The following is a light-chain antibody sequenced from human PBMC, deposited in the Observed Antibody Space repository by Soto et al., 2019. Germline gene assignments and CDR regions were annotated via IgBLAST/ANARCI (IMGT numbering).Light chain of an antibody. J-gene: IGKJ2*01. CDR3: QQNYDTPRT. V-gene: IGKV1-39*01. CDR2: AAS. CDR1: QSISNY. Sequence: DIQMTQSPSSLSASVGDRVTITCRAGQSISNYLNWYQQKPGKAPKLLIYAASSLQSGVPSRFTGSGSGTDFTLTITSLQPEDFATYYCQQNYDTPRTFGQGTKLEIK.